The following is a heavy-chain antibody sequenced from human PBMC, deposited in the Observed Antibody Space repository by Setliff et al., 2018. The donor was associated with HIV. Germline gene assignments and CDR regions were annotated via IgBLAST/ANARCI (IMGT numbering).Heavy chain of an antibody. D-gene: IGHD6-25*01. CDR1: GDSISSGRYF. J-gene: IGHJ4*02. CDR2: ISDSGST. V-gene: IGHV4-61*01. CDR3: ARENRGAPAPFDY. Sequence: PPETQSLTCNVSGDSISSGRYFWTWIRQPPGKGLEWIGYISDSGSTNYNPSLKSRVTISVDTSKNQFSLKLSSVTAADTAVYYCARENRGAPAPFDYWGQGTLVTVSS.